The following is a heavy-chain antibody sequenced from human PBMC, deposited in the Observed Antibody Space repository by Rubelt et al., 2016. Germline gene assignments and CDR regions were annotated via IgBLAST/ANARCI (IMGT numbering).Heavy chain of an antibody. V-gene: IGHV3-15*01. CDR3: TTDEGGPRY. Sequence: EVQLVESGGGLVQPGGSLRLSCAASGFTFSNAWMSWVRQAPGKGLEWVGRIKSKADGGTTDYAAPVKGRFTVSRVYSKNLLDLQMHSLKTEDMGVYFCTTDEGGPRYWGQGTLVTVSS. CDR1: GFTFSNAW. J-gene: IGHJ4*02. D-gene: IGHD2-15*01. CDR2: IKSKADGGTT.